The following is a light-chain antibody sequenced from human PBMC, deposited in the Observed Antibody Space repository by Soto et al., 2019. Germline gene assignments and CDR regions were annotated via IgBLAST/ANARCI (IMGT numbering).Light chain of an antibody. CDR3: QLRKSRPRT. V-gene: IGKV3-11*01. CDR1: QTVSSK. CDR2: DTS. J-gene: IGKJ1*01. Sequence: EIVLTQSPATLSSSPGERATLSCRASQTVSSKLAWYQHKPGQAPRLLIYDTSNRATGIPARFSGSGSGTDCSVTIRCVEPEDLAVYFRQLRKSRPRTVGQGTKVDIK.